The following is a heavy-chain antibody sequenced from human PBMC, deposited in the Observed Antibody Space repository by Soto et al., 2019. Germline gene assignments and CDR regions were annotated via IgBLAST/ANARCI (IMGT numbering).Heavy chain of an antibody. Sequence: SETLSLTCTVSGDSVSNYYWSWIRQPAGRGLEWIGRVYSSGATNYNPSLNGRVTMSVDTSRNQFSLRLSSVTAADTAIYYCTKGPNWNYYYYGVDVWGQGTAVTVSS. CDR3: TKGPNWNYYYYGVDV. CDR1: GDSVSNYY. V-gene: IGHV4-4*07. D-gene: IGHD1-20*01. CDR2: VYSSGAT. J-gene: IGHJ6*02.